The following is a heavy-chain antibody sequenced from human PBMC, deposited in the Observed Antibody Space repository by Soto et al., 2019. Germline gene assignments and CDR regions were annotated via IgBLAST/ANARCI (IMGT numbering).Heavy chain of an antibody. D-gene: IGHD1-26*01. CDR3: ARDPYSGSSDDY. J-gene: IGHJ4*02. CDR2: IWYDGSNK. CDR1: GFTFSSYG. V-gene: IGHV3-33*01. Sequence: QVQLVESGGGVVQPGRSLRLSCAASGFTFSSYGMHWVRQAPGKGLEWVAVIWYDGSNKYYADSVKGRFTISRDNSKNTLYLRMNSLRAEDTAVYYCARDPYSGSSDDYWGQGTLVTVSS.